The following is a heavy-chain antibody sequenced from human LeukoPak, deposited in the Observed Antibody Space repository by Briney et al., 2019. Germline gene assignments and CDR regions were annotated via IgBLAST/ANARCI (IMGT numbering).Heavy chain of an antibody. V-gene: IGHV3-30*04. CDR1: GFTFSIYF. CDR3: ARARYGGNWGELAY. D-gene: IGHD4-23*01. J-gene: IGHJ4*02. Sequence: PGGSLRLSCATSGFTFSIYFMHWVRQPPGKGLEWVAVMSFDGGNKYYADSVKGRFTISRDNSKNTLYLQMNSLRTEDTAVYYCARARYGGNWGELAYWGQGTLVTVSS. CDR2: MSFDGGNK.